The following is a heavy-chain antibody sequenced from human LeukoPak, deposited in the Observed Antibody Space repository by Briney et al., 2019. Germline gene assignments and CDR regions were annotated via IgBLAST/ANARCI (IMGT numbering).Heavy chain of an antibody. J-gene: IGHJ6*02. CDR1: GGSISSYY. D-gene: IGHD3-10*01. CDR2: IYYSGST. V-gene: IGHV4-59*01. CDR3: ARDRVNGWFGEGYYGMDV. Sequence: SETLSLTCTVSGGSISSYYRSWIRQPPGKGLEWIGYIYYSGSTNYNPSLKSRVTISVDTSKNQFSLKLSSVTAADTAVYYCARDRVNGWFGEGYYGMDVWGQGTTVTVSS.